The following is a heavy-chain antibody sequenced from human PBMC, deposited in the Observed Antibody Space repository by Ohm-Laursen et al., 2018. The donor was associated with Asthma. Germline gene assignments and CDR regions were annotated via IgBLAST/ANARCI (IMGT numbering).Heavy chain of an antibody. J-gene: IGHJ5*02. CDR2: ISGSGGST. CDR1: GFTFSSYA. V-gene: IGHV3-23*01. Sequence: SLRLSCAASGFTFSSYAMSWVRQAPGKGLEWVSAISGSGGSTYYADSVKGRFTISRDNAKNSLYLQMNSLRAEDTAVYYCARARLGIAAADWFDPWGQGTLVTVSS. D-gene: IGHD6-13*01. CDR3: ARARLGIAAADWFDP.